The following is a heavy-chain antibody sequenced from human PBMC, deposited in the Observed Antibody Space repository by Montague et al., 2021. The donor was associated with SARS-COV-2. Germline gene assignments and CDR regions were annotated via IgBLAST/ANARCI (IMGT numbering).Heavy chain of an antibody. J-gene: IGHJ4*02. D-gene: IGHD3-3*01. Sequence: SLRLSCAASGFTFSSYAMSWVRQAPGKGLEWVSVLYSGGSSTYYADSVKGRFTISRDSSKNTLYLQMNSLRAEDTAVYYCAKVEHVHYDFWSSYRGGSFDYWGQGTLVTVSS. CDR2: LYSGGSST. CDR3: AKVEHVHYDFWSSYRGGSFDY. V-gene: IGHV3-23*03. CDR1: GFTFSSYA.